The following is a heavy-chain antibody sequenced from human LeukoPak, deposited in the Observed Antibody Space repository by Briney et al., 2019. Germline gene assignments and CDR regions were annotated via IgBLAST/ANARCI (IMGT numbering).Heavy chain of an antibody. CDR1: GFTFSSYW. D-gene: IGHD5-18*01. CDR2: INSDGTTT. Sequence: PGGSLRLSCAASGFTFSSYWMNWVRQAPGKGLVWVSRINSDGTTTTYVDSVKGRFTISRDNAKNTLYLQMRSLRAEDTAVYYCAKAFDSNGLFDFWGQGTLVTVSS. V-gene: IGHV3-74*01. J-gene: IGHJ4*02. CDR3: AKAFDSNGLFDF.